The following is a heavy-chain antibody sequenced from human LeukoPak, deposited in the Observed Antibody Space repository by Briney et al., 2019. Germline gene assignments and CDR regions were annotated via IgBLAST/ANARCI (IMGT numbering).Heavy chain of an antibody. J-gene: IGHJ4*02. Sequence: GGSLRLSCAASGFTFSSSAMSWVRQVPGKGLEWVSATSNNGGYTYYADSVQGRFTISRDNAKNSLYLQMNSLRAEDTAVYYCARELWIGGWGQGTLVTVSS. V-gene: IGHV3-23*01. CDR1: GFTFSSSA. CDR2: TSNNGGYT. CDR3: ARELWIGG. D-gene: IGHD3-16*01.